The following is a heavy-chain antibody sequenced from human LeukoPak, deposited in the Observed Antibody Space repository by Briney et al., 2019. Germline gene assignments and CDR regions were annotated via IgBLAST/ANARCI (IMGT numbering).Heavy chain of an antibody. D-gene: IGHD6-13*01. J-gene: IGHJ4*02. CDR1: GFTFSSYG. Sequence: GGSLRLSCAASGFTFSSYGMSWVRQAPGKGLEWVANIKQDGSEKYYVDSVKGRFTISRDNAKNSLYLQMNSLRAEDTAVYYCARDTVDSSSCYDYWGQGTLVTVSS. CDR2: IKQDGSEK. CDR3: ARDTVDSSSCYDY. V-gene: IGHV3-7*01.